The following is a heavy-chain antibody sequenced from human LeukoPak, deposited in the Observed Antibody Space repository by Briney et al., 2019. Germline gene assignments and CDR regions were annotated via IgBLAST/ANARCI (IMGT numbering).Heavy chain of an antibody. CDR1: GYTFTGYY. CDR2: INPNSGGT. J-gene: IGHJ4*02. CDR3: AREDYYGSGSYYFDY. D-gene: IGHD3-10*01. Sequence: ASVKVSCKASGYTFTGYYMHWVRQAPGQGLEWMGWINPNSGGTNYAQKFQGRVTMTRDTSISTAYMELSRLRSDDTAVYYCAREDYYGSGSYYFDYWGQGTLVTVSS. V-gene: IGHV1-2*02.